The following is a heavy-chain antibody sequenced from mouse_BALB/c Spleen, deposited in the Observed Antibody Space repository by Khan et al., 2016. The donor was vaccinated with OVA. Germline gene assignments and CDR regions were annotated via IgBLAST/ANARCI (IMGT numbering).Heavy chain of an antibody. J-gene: IGHJ4*01. Sequence: QMQLKQSGPGLVAPSQSLSITCTVSGFSLSRYNIHWVRQPPGKGLEWLGMIWGGGGTDYNSTLKSRLNISKDNSKSQVFLKMNSLQTDDTAMYYCARAYYRYDGYDAMDDWGQGTSVTVSS. D-gene: IGHD2-14*01. CDR1: GFSLSRYN. CDR2: IWGGGGT. CDR3: ARAYYRYDGYDAMDD. V-gene: IGHV2-6-4*01.